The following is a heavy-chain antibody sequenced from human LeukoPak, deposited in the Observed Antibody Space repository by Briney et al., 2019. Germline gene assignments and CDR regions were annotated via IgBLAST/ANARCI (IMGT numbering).Heavy chain of an antibody. CDR3: ARDRIKSGSYYFDY. Sequence: GSLRLSCAASAFTFSDYSMNWVRQAPGKGLEWVSYISGRSSTIYYADSVKGRFTISRDNAKNSMYLQMDSLRAEDTAVYYCARDRIKSGSYYFDYWGQGTLVTVSS. J-gene: IGHJ4*02. CDR1: AFTFSDYS. CDR2: ISGRSSTI. V-gene: IGHV3-48*01. D-gene: IGHD1-26*01.